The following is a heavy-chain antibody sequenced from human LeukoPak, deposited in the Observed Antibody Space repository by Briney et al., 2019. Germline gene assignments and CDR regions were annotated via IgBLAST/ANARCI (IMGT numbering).Heavy chain of an antibody. CDR3: WRVRYCENNSAFDI. Sequence: GASVTVSCTASGYTVTSYYMHWMRQAPGKGLEWMGIINPSGGSTNYAHTVQGRVTITRDKATNTVYMELSSLRSDGTAVYYCWRVRYCENNSAFDIWGQGTMVTVSS. V-gene: IGHV1-46*01. D-gene: IGHD1/OR15-1a*01. CDR2: INPSGGST. CDR1: GYTVTSYY. J-gene: IGHJ3*02.